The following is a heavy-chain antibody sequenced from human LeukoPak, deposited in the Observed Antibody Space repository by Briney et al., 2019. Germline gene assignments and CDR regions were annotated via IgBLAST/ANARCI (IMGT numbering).Heavy chain of an antibody. Sequence: SGPALVKPTQTLTLTFTFSGFSLSTIGMCVSWIRQPPGKALEWLARIDWDDDKYVSTSLNTRLTISKDTSKNQVVLRMTHMDPVATATYYCERSSCAYSGYIPFDYWGQGALVTVSS. CDR3: ERSSCAYSGYIPFDY. V-gene: IGHV2-70*11. D-gene: IGHD5-12*01. CDR2: IDWDDDK. J-gene: IGHJ4*02. CDR1: GFSLSTIGMC.